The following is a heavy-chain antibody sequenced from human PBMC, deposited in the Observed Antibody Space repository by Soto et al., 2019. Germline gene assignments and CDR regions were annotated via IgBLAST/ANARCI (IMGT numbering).Heavy chain of an antibody. J-gene: IGHJ3*02. D-gene: IGHD3-3*01. CDR3: AKDRGQIYDFWSGDAFDI. CDR2: ISGSGGST. CDR1: GFTFSSYA. V-gene: IGHV3-23*01. Sequence: GGSLRLSCAASGFTFSSYAMSWVRQAPGKGLEWVSAISGSGGSTYYADCVKGRFTISRDNSKNTLYLQMNSLRAEYTAVYYCAKDRGQIYDFWSGDAFDIWGQGTMVTVSS.